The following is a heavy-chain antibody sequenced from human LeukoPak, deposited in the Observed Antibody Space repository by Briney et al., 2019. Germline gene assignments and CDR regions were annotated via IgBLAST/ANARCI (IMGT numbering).Heavy chain of an antibody. J-gene: IGHJ6*02. CDR1: GFTVSSNY. Sequence: PGGSLRLSCAASGFTVSSNYMSWVRQAPGKGLEWVSVIYSGGSTYYADSVKGRFTIFRDNSKNTLYLQMNSLRAEDTAVYYCARDQPGSHYYYGMDVWGRGTTVTVSS. CDR2: IYSGGST. CDR3: ARDQPGSHYYYGMDV. V-gene: IGHV3-53*01.